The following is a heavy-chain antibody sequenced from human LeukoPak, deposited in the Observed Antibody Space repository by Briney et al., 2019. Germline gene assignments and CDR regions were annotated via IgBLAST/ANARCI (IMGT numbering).Heavy chain of an antibody. J-gene: IGHJ5*02. CDR2: IIPIFGTA. CDR1: GGTFSSYA. Sequence: ASVKVSCKASGGTFSSYAISWVRQAPGQGLEWMGGIIPIFGTANYAQKFQGRVTITADKSTSTAYVELSSLRSEDTAVYYCARVLFRGYSYGNNWFDPWGQGTLVTVSS. CDR3: ARVLFRGYSYGNNWFDP. D-gene: IGHD5-18*01. V-gene: IGHV1-69*06.